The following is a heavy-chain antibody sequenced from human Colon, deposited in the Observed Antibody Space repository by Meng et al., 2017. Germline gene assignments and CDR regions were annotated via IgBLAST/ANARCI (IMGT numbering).Heavy chain of an antibody. CDR3: ARDDDSSGYYPHY. CDR2: ISYDGSNK. V-gene: IGHV3-30*04. J-gene: IGHJ4*01. D-gene: IGHD3-22*01. Sequence: GESLKISCAASGFTFSSYAMHWVRQAPGKGLEWVAVISYDGSNKYYADSVKGRFTISRDNSKNTLYLQMNSLRAEDTAVYYCARDDDSSGYYPHYWGHGTQVTVSS. CDR1: GFTFSSYA.